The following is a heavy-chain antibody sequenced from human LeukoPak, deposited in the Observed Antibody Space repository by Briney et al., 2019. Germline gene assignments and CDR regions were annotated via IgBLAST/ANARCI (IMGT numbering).Heavy chain of an antibody. CDR2: ISVYTGNT. V-gene: IGHV1-18*01. CDR3: ARDRNYYGMDV. J-gene: IGHJ6*02. CDR1: GYTFTNYG. Sequence: ASVKVSCKASGYTFTNYGISWVRQAPGQGLEWMGWISVYTGNTYCAQKFQARVTMTTDTSTSTAYMELRSLRSDDTAVYYCARDRNYYGMDVWGQGTTVTVSS.